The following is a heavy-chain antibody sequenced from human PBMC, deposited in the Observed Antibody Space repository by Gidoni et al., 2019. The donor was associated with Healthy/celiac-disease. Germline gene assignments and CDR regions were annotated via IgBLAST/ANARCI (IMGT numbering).Heavy chain of an antibody. Sequence: QVQLVESGGGVVQPGRSLRLSCAASGFTFSSYGMHWVRQAPGKGLEWVAVIWYDGSNKYYADSVKGRFTISRDNSKNTLYLQMNSLRAEDTAVYYCARDRKYYYMDVWGKGTTVTVSS. CDR2: IWYDGSNK. CDR1: GFTFSSYG. CDR3: ARDRKYYYMDV. J-gene: IGHJ6*03. V-gene: IGHV3-33*01.